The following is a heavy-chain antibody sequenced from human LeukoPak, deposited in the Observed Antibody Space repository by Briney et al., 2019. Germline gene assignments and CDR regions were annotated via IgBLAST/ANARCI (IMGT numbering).Heavy chain of an antibody. CDR1: GFTFSSYD. Sequence: GGSLRLSCAASGFTFSSYDMTWVRQAPGRGLEWGSSIRPSGDNTYYGDSVKGRFTISRDNSRNTVYLQMNNMRVDDTAVYYCARVAGWHWFDPWGQGTLVTVSS. J-gene: IGHJ5*02. D-gene: IGHD6-19*01. CDR3: ARVAGWHWFDP. CDR2: IRPSGDNT. V-gene: IGHV3-23*01.